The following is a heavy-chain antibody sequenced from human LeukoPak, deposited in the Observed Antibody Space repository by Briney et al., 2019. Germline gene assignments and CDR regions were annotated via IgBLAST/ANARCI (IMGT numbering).Heavy chain of an antibody. Sequence: GESLKISCTASGFTFGDYAMSWVRQAPGKGLEWVGFIRSKAYGGTIEYAASVKGRFTISRDDSKSIAYLQMNSLKTEDTALYYCTRDPYCRSSSCYRGIDYWGQGTLVTVSS. D-gene: IGHD2-15*01. CDR1: GFTFGDYA. V-gene: IGHV3-49*04. CDR3: TRDPYCRSSSCYRGIDY. J-gene: IGHJ4*02. CDR2: IRSKAYGGTI.